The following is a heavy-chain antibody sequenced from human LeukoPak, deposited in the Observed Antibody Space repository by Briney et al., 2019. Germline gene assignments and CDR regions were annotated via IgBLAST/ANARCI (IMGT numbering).Heavy chain of an antibody. V-gene: IGHV3-30-3*01. Sequence: GGSLRPSCAASGFTFSSYAMHWVRQAPGKGLEWVAVISYDGSNKYYADSVKGRFTISRDNSKNTLYLQMNSLRAEDTAVYYCARFGHCSSTSCYYYYYYGMDVWGQGTTVTVSS. D-gene: IGHD2-2*01. CDR1: GFTFSSYA. CDR2: ISYDGSNK. J-gene: IGHJ6*02. CDR3: ARFGHCSSTSCYYYYYYGMDV.